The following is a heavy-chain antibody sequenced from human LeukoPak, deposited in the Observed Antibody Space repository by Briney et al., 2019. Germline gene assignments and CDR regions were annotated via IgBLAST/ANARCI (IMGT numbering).Heavy chain of an antibody. CDR3: ARGTYYDILTGYFNDAFDI. J-gene: IGHJ3*02. D-gene: IGHD3-9*01. CDR1: GFTFSSYG. V-gene: IGHV3-30*03. Sequence: PGGSLRLSCAASGFTFSSYGMHWVRQAPGKGLKWVAVISYDGSNKYYADSVKGRFTISRENAKNSLYLQMNSLRAGDTAVYYCARGTYYDILTGYFNDAFDIWGQGTMVTVSS. CDR2: ISYDGSNK.